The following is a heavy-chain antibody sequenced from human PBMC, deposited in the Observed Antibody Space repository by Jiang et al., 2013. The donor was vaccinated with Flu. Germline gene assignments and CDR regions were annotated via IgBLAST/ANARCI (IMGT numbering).Heavy chain of an antibody. CDR1: GYSFRTLA. V-gene: IGHV7-4-1*02. CDR3: ARDNWNYGLDY. Sequence: QSGSELKTPGASVKISCRASGYSFRTLAINWVRQAPGQGLEWVGWIATDSGHPTYAQAFTGRFVLSLDTSVSTAYLQISNLQAEDSAVYYCARDNWNYGLDY. CDR2: IATDSGHP. D-gene: IGHD1-7*01. J-gene: IGHJ4*01.